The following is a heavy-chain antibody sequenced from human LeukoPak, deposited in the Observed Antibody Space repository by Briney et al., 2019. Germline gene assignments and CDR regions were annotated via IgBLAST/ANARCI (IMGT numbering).Heavy chain of an antibody. CDR3: AKTGSSGGEPLVIPRWFDP. J-gene: IGHJ5*02. CDR2: IIPIFGTA. V-gene: IGHV1-69*13. CDR1: GYTFTGYY. D-gene: IGHD1-14*01. Sequence: GASVKVSCKASGYTFTGYYMHWVRQAPGQGLEWMGGIIPIFGTANYAQKFQGRVTITADESTSTAYMELSSLRSEDTAVYYCAKTGSSGGEPLVIPRWFDPWGQGTLVTVSS.